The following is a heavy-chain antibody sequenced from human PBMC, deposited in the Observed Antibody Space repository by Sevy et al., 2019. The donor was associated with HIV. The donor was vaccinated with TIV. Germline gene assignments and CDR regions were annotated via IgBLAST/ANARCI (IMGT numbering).Heavy chain of an antibody. CDR2: VTPYNGHK. J-gene: IGHJ5*02. D-gene: IGHD1-26*01. CDR1: GYTFASYG. Sequence: ASVKVSCKASGYTFASYGISCVRQAPGQGLEWMGWVTPYNGHKKYAQKLQGRVTMTTDTSTSTAYMELRSLRSDDTAVYYCARCLGGLRPWEYNWFDPWGQGTLVTVSS. CDR3: ARCLGGLRPWEYNWFDP. V-gene: IGHV1-18*01.